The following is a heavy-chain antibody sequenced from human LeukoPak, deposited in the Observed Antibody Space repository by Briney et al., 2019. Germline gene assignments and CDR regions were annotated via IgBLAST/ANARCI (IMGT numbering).Heavy chain of an antibody. V-gene: IGHV4-38-2*01. J-gene: IGHJ4*02. CDR3: AGTFRTVVGY. Sequence: SETLSLTCAVSGYSISSGYYWGWIRQPPGKGLEWIGSIYHSGSTHYNPSLKSRVTISVDTSKNQFSLKLSSVTAADTAVYYCAGTFRTVVGYWGQGTLVTVSS. D-gene: IGHD4-23*01. CDR1: GYSISSGYY. CDR2: IYHSGST.